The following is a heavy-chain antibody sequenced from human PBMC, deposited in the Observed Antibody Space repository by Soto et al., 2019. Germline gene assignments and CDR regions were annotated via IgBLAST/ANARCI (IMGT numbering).Heavy chain of an antibody. CDR3: ARIRYCSGGSCYLPYYFDY. CDR2: IYYSGST. V-gene: IGHV4-61*01. Sequence: SETLSLTCTVSGGSVSSGSYYWSWIRQPPGKGLEWIGCIYYSGSTNYNPSLKSRVTISVDTSKNQFSLKLSSVTAADTAAYYCARIRYCSGGSCYLPYYFDYWGQGTLVTVSS. D-gene: IGHD2-15*01. CDR1: GGSVSSGSYY. J-gene: IGHJ4*02.